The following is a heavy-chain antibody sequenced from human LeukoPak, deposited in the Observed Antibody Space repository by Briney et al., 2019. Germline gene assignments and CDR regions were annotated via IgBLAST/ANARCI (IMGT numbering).Heavy chain of an antibody. CDR2: ISWNSGSI. CDR3: AKDIIDTVSGSYFSY. J-gene: IGHJ4*02. CDR1: GFTFDDYA. Sequence: GGSLRLSSAASGFTFDDYAMHWVRQAPGKGLEWVSGISWNSGSIGYADSVKGRFTISRDNAKNSLYLQMNSLRAEDTALYYCAKDIIDTVSGSYFSYWGQGTLVTVSS. D-gene: IGHD1-26*01. V-gene: IGHV3-9*01.